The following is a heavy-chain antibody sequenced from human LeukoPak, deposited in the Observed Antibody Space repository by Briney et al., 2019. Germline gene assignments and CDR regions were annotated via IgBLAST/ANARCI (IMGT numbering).Heavy chain of an antibody. CDR2: INTGSGHT. Sequence: GASVKVSCKASEYTFTNHAMHWVRQAPGQRLEWMGWINTGSGHTKYSQNFQDRVTITRDTSASTAYMELSSLRSEDTAVYYCARVASGDWPHYFDYWGQGTLVTVSS. D-gene: IGHD3/OR15-3a*01. V-gene: IGHV1-3*04. J-gene: IGHJ4*02. CDR3: ARVASGDWPHYFDY. CDR1: EYTFTNHA.